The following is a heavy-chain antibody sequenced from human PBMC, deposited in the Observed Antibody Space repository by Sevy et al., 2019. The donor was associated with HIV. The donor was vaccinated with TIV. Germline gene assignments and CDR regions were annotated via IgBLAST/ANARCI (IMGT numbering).Heavy chain of an antibody. J-gene: IGHJ4*02. Sequence: GGSLRLSCEVFGFTFSSYGMHWVRQAPGKGLEWVAFIRYDGNNKYYTDSVKGRFTISRDNSKNTLYLHMNSLRAEDTAVYYCANGDYYFDYWGQGTLVTVSS. V-gene: IGHV3-30*02. CDR2: IRYDGNNK. D-gene: IGHD2-21*02. CDR1: GFTFSSYG. CDR3: ANGDYYFDY.